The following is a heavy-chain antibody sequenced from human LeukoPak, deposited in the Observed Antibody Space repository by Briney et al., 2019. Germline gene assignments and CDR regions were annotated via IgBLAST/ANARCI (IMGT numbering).Heavy chain of an antibody. D-gene: IGHD1-26*01. CDR1: GFTFSSYG. CDR3: AKDFVAYSGSYPFDY. V-gene: IGHV3-30*18. J-gene: IGHJ4*02. Sequence: PGGSLRLSCAASGFTFSSYGMHWVRQAPVKGLEWVAVISYDGSNKYYADSVKGRFTISRDNSKNTLYLQMNSLRAEDTAVYYCAKDFVAYSGSYPFDYWGQGTLVTVSS. CDR2: ISYDGSNK.